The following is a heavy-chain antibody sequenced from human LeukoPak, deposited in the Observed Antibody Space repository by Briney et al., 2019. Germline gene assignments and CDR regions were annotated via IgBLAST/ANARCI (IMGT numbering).Heavy chain of an antibody. Sequence: PGGSLRLSCAASGFTFDDYAMHWVRHAPGKGLEWVSGISWNSGSIGYADSVKGRFTISRDNAKNSLYLQMNSLRAEDTALYYCAKETDAFDIWGQGTMVTVSS. J-gene: IGHJ3*02. V-gene: IGHV3-9*01. CDR3: AKETDAFDI. CDR1: GFTFDDYA. CDR2: ISWNSGSI.